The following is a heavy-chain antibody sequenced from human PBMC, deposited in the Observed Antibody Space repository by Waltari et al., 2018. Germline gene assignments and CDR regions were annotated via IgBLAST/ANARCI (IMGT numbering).Heavy chain of an antibody. J-gene: IGHJ4*02. CDR3: ARARGAITYYYDSSGYYFDY. D-gene: IGHD3-22*01. CDR1: GGSFSGYY. V-gene: IGHV4-34*01. Sequence: QVQLQQWGAGLLKPSATLSLTCSVYGGSFSGYYWRCMREPPGTGLEWMGAINHSGSTNDNPSLKSRVTISVDTSKNQFSLKLSSVTAADTAVYYCARARGAITYYYDSSGYYFDYWGQGTLVTVSS. CDR2: INHSGST.